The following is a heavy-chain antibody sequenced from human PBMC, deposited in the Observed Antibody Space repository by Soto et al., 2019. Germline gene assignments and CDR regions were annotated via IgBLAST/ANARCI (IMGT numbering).Heavy chain of an antibody. V-gene: IGHV1-46*03. CDR1: GYTFTSYY. Sequence: ASVKVSCKASGYTFTSYYMHWVRQAPGQGLEWMGIINPSGGSTSYAQKFQGRVTMTRDTSTSTVYMELSGLRSEDTAVYYCASQEGGLVTEDYYYYYMDVWGKGTMVTVS. J-gene: IGHJ6*03. CDR3: ASQEGGLVTEDYYYYYMDV. D-gene: IGHD3-9*01. CDR2: INPSGGST.